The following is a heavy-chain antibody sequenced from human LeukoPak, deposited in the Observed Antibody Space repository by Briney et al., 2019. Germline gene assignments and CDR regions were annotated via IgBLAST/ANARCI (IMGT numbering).Heavy chain of an antibody. CDR2: IYYSGST. V-gene: IGHV4-30-4*08. Sequence: PPQTLSLTCTVSGGSISSGDYYWGWIRPPPREGLEWVGYIYYSGSTSYNPSLNRPATISVDTSKIQISLKLSSVTAADTAVYYCASDLPSGSYYATEHDAFDIWGQGTMVTVSS. CDR3: ASDLPSGSYYATEHDAFDI. D-gene: IGHD1-26*01. CDR1: GGSISSGDYY. J-gene: IGHJ3*02.